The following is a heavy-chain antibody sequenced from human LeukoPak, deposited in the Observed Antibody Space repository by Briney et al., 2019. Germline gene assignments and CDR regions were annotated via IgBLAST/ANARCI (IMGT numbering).Heavy chain of an antibody. Sequence: GGSLRLSCETSGFIFSNCWMTWVRQAPGKGLEWVANIKTDASEKYYADSVKGRFTISRDNAKNSLYLQMNSLRAEDTAVYYCARDLSDDFWSGYYDYWGQGTLVTVSS. D-gene: IGHD3-3*01. CDR3: ARDLSDDFWSGYYDY. CDR1: GFIFSNCW. J-gene: IGHJ4*02. CDR2: IKTDASEK. V-gene: IGHV3-7*01.